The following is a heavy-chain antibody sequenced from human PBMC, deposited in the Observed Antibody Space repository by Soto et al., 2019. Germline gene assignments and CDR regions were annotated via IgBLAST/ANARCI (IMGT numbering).Heavy chain of an antibody. V-gene: IGHV3-21*01. CDR3: ARDLTTATGAFDY. CDR1: GFSLSTYS. Sequence: ESGGGLVKPGGSLRLSCAASGFSLSTYSMNWVRQAPGKGLEWVSSISSSSNNIYYADSVKGRFTISRDNAKNSLFLQVNSLRDEDTAVYFCARDLTTATGAFDYWGQGTLVTVSS. D-gene: IGHD6-13*01. J-gene: IGHJ4*02. CDR2: ISSSSNNI.